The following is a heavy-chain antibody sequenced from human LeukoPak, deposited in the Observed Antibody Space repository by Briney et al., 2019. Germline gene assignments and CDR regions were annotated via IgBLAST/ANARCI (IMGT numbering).Heavy chain of an antibody. D-gene: IGHD2-2*01. Sequence: ASVKVSCKASGGTFSSYAITWVRQAPGQGLEWMGGIIPIFGTANYAQKFQGRVTITADESTSTAYMELSSLRSEDTAVYYCAREMSTYCSSTSCHFFDYWGQGTLVTVSS. V-gene: IGHV1-69*01. CDR3: AREMSTYCSSTSCHFFDY. J-gene: IGHJ4*02. CDR1: GGTFSSYA. CDR2: IIPIFGTA.